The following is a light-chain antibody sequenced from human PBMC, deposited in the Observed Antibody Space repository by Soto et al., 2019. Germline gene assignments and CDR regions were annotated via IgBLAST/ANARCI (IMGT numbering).Light chain of an antibody. V-gene: IGLV4-69*01. Sequence: QAVVTQSPSASASLGASVKLTCTLSSGHSSYAIAWHQQQPEKGPRYLMKLNSDGSHSKGDGIPDRFSGSSSGAERYLTTSSLQAEDEADYYCQTWGTGTPVVFGGGTKLTVL. CDR1: SGHSSYA. CDR2: LNSDGSH. CDR3: QTWGTGTPVV. J-gene: IGLJ3*02.